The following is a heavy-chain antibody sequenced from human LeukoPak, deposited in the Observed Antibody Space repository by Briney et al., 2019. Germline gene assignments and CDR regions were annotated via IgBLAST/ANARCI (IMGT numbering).Heavy chain of an antibody. J-gene: IGHJ4*02. CDR2: INHSGST. D-gene: IGHD5-18*01. CDR1: GGSFSGYY. Sequence: PSETLSLTCAVYGGSFSGYYWSWIRQPPGKGLEWIGEINHSGSTNYNPSLKSRVTMSVDTSKNQFSLKLSSVTAADTAVYCCARDTYSYGVFDYWGQGTLVTVSS. V-gene: IGHV4-34*01. CDR3: ARDTYSYGVFDY.